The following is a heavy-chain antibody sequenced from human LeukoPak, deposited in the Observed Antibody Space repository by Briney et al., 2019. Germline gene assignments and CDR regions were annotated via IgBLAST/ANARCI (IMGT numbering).Heavy chain of an antibody. CDR1: EFSVGSNY. CDR2: IYSGGST. V-gene: IGHV3-66*01. D-gene: IGHD1-26*01. CDR3: AREESGWELLSLLGY. Sequence: GGSLRLSCAASEFSVGSNYMTWVRQAPGKGLEWVSLIYSGGSTYYADSVKGRFTISRDNSKNTLYLQMNSLRAEDTAVYYCAREESGWELLSLLGYWGQGTLVTVSS. J-gene: IGHJ4*02.